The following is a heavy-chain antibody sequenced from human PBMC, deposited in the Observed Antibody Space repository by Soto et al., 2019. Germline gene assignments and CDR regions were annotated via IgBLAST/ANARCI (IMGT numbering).Heavy chain of an antibody. J-gene: IGHJ4*02. D-gene: IGHD3-22*01. CDR2: IRSKAYGETT. CDR3: TKSPTMIVVEAFDY. V-gene: IGHV3-49*04. CDR1: GFTFGDYA. Sequence: GGSLRLSCTTSGFTFGDYAMSWVRQAPGKGLEWVGFIRSKAYGETTEYAASVKGRFTISRDDSKSVAYLQVKSLKTEDTAVYYCTKSPTMIVVEAFDYWGQGTMVTVSS.